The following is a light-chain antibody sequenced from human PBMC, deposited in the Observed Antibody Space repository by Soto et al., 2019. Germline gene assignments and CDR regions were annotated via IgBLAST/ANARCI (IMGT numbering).Light chain of an antibody. V-gene: IGLV2-14*03. CDR2: DVT. J-gene: IGLJ1*01. CDR3: SSYTRSTIYV. Sequence: QPVLTQPASVSGSPGQSITISCTGTSSDVGGYNHVSWYQHYPGKAPKLIIYDVTNRPSGVSNRFSGSKSGNTASLTISGLQAEDEADYFCSSYTRSTIYVFGTGTKLTVL. CDR1: SSDVGGYNH.